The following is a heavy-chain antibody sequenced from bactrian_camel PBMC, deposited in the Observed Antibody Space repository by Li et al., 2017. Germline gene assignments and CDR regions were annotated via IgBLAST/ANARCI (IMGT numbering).Heavy chain of an antibody. CDR3: TTDSLPDGSWGPYY. J-gene: IGHJ4*01. CDR2: GYTDGAST. CDR1: GFSSYY. V-gene: IGHV3-2*01. Sequence: HVQLVESGGGLVRPGGSLRLSCAASGFSSYYMMWVRQAPGKGLEWVSSGYTDGASTYYADSVKGRFTISKDNAKNTLYLQMSSLKFEDAGVYYCTTDSLPDGSWGPYYWGQGTQVTVS. D-gene: IGHD6*01.